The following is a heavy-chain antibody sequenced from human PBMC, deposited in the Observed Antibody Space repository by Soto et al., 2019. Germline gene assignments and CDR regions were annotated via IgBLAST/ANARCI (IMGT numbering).Heavy chain of an antibody. D-gene: IGHD3-10*01. J-gene: IGHJ4*02. CDR3: ARLRSGRPFDY. V-gene: IGHV4-39*01. CDR2: IYYSGST. CDR1: GDSISSNSFY. Sequence: QLQLQESGPGLVKPSETLSLTCSVSGDSISSNSFYWGWIRQPPGKGLEWIGTIYYSGSTYYNPSLKSRVTISVDTSKNQLSLKLSSGTAADTAVYYCARLRSGRPFDYWGQGTLVTVSS.